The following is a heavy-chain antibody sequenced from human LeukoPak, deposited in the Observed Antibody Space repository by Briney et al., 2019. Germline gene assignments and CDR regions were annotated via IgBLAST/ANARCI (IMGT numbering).Heavy chain of an antibody. CDR1: GGSFSGYY. Sequence: SETLSLTCAVYGGSFSGYYWSWIRQPPGKGLEWIGEINHSGSTNYNPSLKSRVTISVDMSKNQFSLKLSSVTAADTAVYYCARRPGSYTFDYWGQGTLVTVSS. CDR2: INHSGST. CDR3: ARRPGSYTFDY. J-gene: IGHJ4*02. D-gene: IGHD1-26*01. V-gene: IGHV4-34*01.